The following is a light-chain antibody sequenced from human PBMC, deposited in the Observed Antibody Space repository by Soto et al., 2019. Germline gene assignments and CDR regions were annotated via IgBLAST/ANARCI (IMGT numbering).Light chain of an antibody. J-gene: IGKJ1*01. CDR1: QSVSSSY. CDR2: GAS. Sequence: EIMLTQSPGTLSLSPGERATLSCRASQSVSSSYLAWYQQKPGQAPRLLIYGASSRATGIPDRFSGSGSGTDFTLTISRLEPEDFAVYYCQQKGTFGQGTKVEIK. CDR3: QQKGT. V-gene: IGKV3-20*01.